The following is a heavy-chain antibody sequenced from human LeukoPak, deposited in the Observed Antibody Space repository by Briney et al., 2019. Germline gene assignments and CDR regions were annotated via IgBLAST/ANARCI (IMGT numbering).Heavy chain of an antibody. J-gene: IGHJ4*02. CDR1: GFTFSSYG. V-gene: IGHV3-30*02. CDR3: AKDRSHYYDSSGYYYGESMDY. D-gene: IGHD3-22*01. CDR2: IRYDGSNK. Sequence: GGSLRLSCAASGFTFSSYGMHWVRQAPGKGLEWVAFIRYDGSNKYYADSVKGRFTISRDNSKNTLYLQMNSLRAEDTAVYYCAKDRSHYYDSSGYYYGESMDYWGQGTLVTVSS.